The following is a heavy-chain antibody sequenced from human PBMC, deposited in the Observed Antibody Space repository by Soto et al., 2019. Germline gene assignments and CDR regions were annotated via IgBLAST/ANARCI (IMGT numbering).Heavy chain of an antibody. CDR1: GGSISSSSYY. V-gene: IGHV4-39*01. CDR2: IYYSGST. D-gene: IGHD1-26*01. Sequence: QLQLQESGPGLVKPSETLSLTCTVSGGSISSSSYYWGWIRQPPGKGLEWMGSIYYSGSTYYNPSLKSRVTISVDTSKNQFSLKLSSVTAADTAVYYCASSPRGSYFDYWGQGTLVTVSS. CDR3: ASSPRGSYFDY. J-gene: IGHJ4*02.